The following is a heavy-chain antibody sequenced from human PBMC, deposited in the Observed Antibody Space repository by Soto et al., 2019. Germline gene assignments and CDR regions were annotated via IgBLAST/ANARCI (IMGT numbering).Heavy chain of an antibody. J-gene: IGHJ5*02. D-gene: IGHD4-17*01. V-gene: IGHV1-18*01. CDR2: ISAYNGNT. CDR3: ARDLRYGDYGGWFDP. Sequence: ASVKVSCKASGYTFTSYGIGWVRQAPGQGLEWMGWISAYNGNTNYAQKLQGRVTMTTDTSTSTAYMELRSLRSDDTAVYYCARDLRYGDYGGWFDPWGQGTLVTVSS. CDR1: GYTFTSYG.